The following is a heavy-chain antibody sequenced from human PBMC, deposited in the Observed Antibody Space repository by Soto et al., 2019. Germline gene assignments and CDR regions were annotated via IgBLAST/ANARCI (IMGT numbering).Heavy chain of an antibody. Sequence: QVPLVQSGAEVKKPGSSVKVSCKASGGTFSSYAISWVRQAPGQGLEWMGGIIPIFGTANYAQKFQGRVTITADESTSTAYMELSSLRSEDTAVYYCARGRVDIEYYYYYYGMDVWGQGTTVTVSS. CDR2: IIPIFGTA. J-gene: IGHJ6*02. D-gene: IGHD2-2*03. CDR3: ARGRVDIEYYYYYYGMDV. V-gene: IGHV1-69*01. CDR1: GGTFSSYA.